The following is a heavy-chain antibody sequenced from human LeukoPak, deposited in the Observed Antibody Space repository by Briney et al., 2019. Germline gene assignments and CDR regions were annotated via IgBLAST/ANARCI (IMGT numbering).Heavy chain of an antibody. Sequence: GGSLRLSCVASGFTFSDYWMTWVRQTPGKGLEWVANIKQDESEKYYVDSVRGRFTISRDNAKNSLYLQMNSLRVEDTAVYYCARGLLSYSSPSNYWGQGTLVTVSS. D-gene: IGHD3-3*01. CDR2: IKQDESEK. CDR1: GFTFSDYW. J-gene: IGHJ4*02. CDR3: ARGLLSYSSPSNY. V-gene: IGHV3-7*01.